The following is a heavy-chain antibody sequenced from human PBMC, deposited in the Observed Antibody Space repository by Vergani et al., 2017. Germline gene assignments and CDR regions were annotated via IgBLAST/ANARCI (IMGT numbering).Heavy chain of an antibody. J-gene: IGHJ4*02. CDR3: ARGGRPNKGPYYGSRRASFDS. CDR2: IFYIGIP. CDR1: DGSISPYF. Sequence: QVQLQESGPGLVRPSETLSLSCTVSDGSISPYFWSWIRQPPGKGLEWFGYIFYIGIPNYNPSLQSRITTSVDTSKNQFSLKVNSVTAADTAVYFCARGGRPNKGPYYGSRRASFDSWGQGTLVTVSS. D-gene: IGHD3-10*01. V-gene: IGHV4-59*01.